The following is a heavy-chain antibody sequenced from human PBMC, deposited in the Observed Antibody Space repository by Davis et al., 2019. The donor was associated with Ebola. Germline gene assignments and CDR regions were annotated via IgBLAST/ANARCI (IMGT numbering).Heavy chain of an antibody. V-gene: IGHV4-39*07. CDR2: IYYSGST. CDR3: ARARIAARPYFDY. Sequence: MPSETLSLTCTVSGGAISSSSYYWGWIRQPPGKGLEWIGSIYYSGSTYYNPSLKSRVTISVDTSKNQFSLKLSSVTAADTAVYYCARARIAARPYFDYWGQGTLVTVSS. CDR1: GGAISSSSYY. D-gene: IGHD6-6*01. J-gene: IGHJ4*02.